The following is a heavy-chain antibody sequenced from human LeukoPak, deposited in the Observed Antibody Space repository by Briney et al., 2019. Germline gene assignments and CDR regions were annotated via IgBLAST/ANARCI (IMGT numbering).Heavy chain of an antibody. CDR1: GFTFSSYS. V-gene: IGHV3-21*01. CDR3: ARGLQYSSGWAPFGY. D-gene: IGHD6-19*01. J-gene: IGHJ4*02. Sequence: GGSLRLSCAASGFTFSSYSMNWVRQAPGKGLEWVSSISSSSYIYYADSVKGRFTISRDNAKNSLYLQMNSLRAEDTAVYYCARGLQYSSGWAPFGYWGQGTLVTVSS. CDR2: ISSSSYI.